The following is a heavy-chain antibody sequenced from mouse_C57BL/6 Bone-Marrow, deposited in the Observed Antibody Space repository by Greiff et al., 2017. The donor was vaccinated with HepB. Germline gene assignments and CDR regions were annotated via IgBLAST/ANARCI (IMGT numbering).Heavy chain of an antibody. J-gene: IGHJ3*01. CDR3: ARHDGYYVGFAY. V-gene: IGHV5-6*01. CDR1: GFTFSSYG. Sequence: EVKLVESGGDLVKPGGSLKLSCAASGFTFSSYGMSWVRQTPDKRLEWVATISSGGSYTYYPDSGKGRFTISRDNAKNTLYLQMSSLKSEDTAMYYCARHDGYYVGFAYWGQGTLVTVSA. D-gene: IGHD2-3*01. CDR2: ISSGGSYT.